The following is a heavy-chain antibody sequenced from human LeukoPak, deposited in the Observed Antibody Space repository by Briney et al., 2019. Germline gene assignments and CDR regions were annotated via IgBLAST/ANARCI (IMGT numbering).Heavy chain of an antibody. CDR2: IYYNGNT. CDR1: GGSISSSTYY. CDR3: ARRSSNYAVVDP. D-gene: IGHD6-13*01. Sequence: SETLSLTCIISGGSISSSTYYWGWIRQSPGKGLEWIGTIYYNGNTYYNPSLQSRVTISVDTSKNQFSLKLSSVTAADTAVYYCARRSSNYAVVDPWGQGTLVTVSS. J-gene: IGHJ5*02. V-gene: IGHV4-39*07.